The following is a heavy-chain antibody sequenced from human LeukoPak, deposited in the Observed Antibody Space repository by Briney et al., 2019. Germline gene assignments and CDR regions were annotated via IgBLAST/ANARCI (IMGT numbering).Heavy chain of an antibody. D-gene: IGHD3-22*01. CDR2: IYYSGST. J-gene: IGHJ3*02. Sequence: SQTLSLTCTVSGGSISSGDYYWSWIRQPPGKGLEWIGYIYYSGSTYYNPSLKSRVTISVDRSKNQFSLKLSSVTAADTAVYYCARSDDSSGYYYRPNDAFDIWGQGTMVTVSS. V-gene: IGHV4-30-4*01. CDR3: ARSDDSSGYYYRPNDAFDI. CDR1: GGSISSGDYY.